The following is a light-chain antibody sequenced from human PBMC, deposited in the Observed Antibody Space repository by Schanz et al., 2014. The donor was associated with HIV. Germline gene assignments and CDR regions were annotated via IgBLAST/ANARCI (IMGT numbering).Light chain of an antibody. Sequence: QSALTQPASVSGSPGQSITISCTGTSSDVGGYNYVSWYQHHPGKAPKLMIYEVSKRPSGVPDRFSGSKSGNTASLTVSGLQAEDEADYYCSSYAGSNKFGVFGGGTKLTVL. V-gene: IGLV2-8*01. J-gene: IGLJ3*02. CDR3: SSYAGSNKFGV. CDR2: EVS. CDR1: SSDVGGYNY.